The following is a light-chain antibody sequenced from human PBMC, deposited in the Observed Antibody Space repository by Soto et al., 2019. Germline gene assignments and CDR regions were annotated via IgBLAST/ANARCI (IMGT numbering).Light chain of an antibody. CDR1: SSDVGGYNY. V-gene: IGLV2-8*01. CDR3: SSYASSNNVV. J-gene: IGLJ2*01. Sequence: QSALTQPPSASGSPGQSVTISCTGTSSDVGGYNYVSWYQQHPGKAPKLMIYEVSKRPSGVPDRFSGSKSGNTASLTVSGLQAEDEADYYCSSYASSNNVVFGGGTNLTVL. CDR2: EVS.